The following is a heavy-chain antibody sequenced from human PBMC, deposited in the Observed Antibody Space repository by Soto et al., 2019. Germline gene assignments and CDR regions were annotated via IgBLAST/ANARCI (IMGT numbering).Heavy chain of an antibody. D-gene: IGHD6-13*01. V-gene: IGHV3-7*01. Sequence: EVQLVESGGGLVQPGGSLRLSCAASGFTFSSYWMSWVRQAPGKGLEWVANIKQDGSEKYYVDSVKGRFTISRDNAKNPLYLQMNSLRAEDTAVYYCAREAAAGSDAFDIWGQGTMVTVSS. CDR3: AREAAAGSDAFDI. J-gene: IGHJ3*02. CDR1: GFTFSSYW. CDR2: IKQDGSEK.